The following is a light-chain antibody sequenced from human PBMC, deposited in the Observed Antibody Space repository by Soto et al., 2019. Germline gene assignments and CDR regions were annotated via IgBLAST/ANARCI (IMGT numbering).Light chain of an antibody. J-gene: IGLJ2*01. Sequence: QSALTQPASVSGSPGQSITISCTGTSSDIGGYNYISWYQQLPGKAPKFIIYDVRNRPSGVSNRFSGSRSGNTASLTISGLQADDEADYCCSSYTSSSTVIFGGGTKLTVL. CDR1: SSDIGGYNY. CDR2: DVR. CDR3: SSYTSSSTVI. V-gene: IGLV2-14*01.